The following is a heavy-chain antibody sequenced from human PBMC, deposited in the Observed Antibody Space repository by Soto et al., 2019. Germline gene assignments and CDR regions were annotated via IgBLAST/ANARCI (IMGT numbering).Heavy chain of an antibody. V-gene: IGHV4-34*01. J-gene: IGHJ4*02. D-gene: IGHD4-17*01. CDR3: ANSYGDYVEYYFDY. Sequence: PSETLSLTCAVYGGSFSGYYWSWIRQPPGKGLEWIGEINHSGSTNYNPSLKSRVTISVDTSKNQFSLKLSSVTAADTAVYYCANSYGDYVEYYFDYWGQGTLVTVSS. CDR1: GGSFSGYY. CDR2: INHSGST.